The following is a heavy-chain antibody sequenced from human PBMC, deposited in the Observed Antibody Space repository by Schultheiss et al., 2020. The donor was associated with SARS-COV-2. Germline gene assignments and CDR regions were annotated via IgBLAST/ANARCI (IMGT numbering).Heavy chain of an antibody. J-gene: IGHJ6*02. Sequence: GGSLRLSCAASGFTFSSYAMHWVRQAPGKGLEWVAVISYDGSNKYYADSVKGRFTISRDNSKNTLYLQMNSLRAEDTAVYYCAKENGYSSSWYGEGYYGMDVWGQGTTVTVSS. V-gene: IGHV3-30*04. CDR1: GFTFSSYA. CDR3: AKENGYSSSWYGEGYYGMDV. CDR2: ISYDGSNK. D-gene: IGHD6-13*01.